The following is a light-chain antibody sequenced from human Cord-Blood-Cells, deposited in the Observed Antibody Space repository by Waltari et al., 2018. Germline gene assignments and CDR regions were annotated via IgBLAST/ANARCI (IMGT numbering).Light chain of an antibody. Sequence: QSALTQPASVSGSPGQSITISCTGPSSDVGSYNLVSWYQQHPGKAPKLMIYDVSKRPSGVSNRFSGSKSGNTASLTISGLQAEDEADYYCCSYAGSSTYVFGTGTKVTVL. CDR3: CSYAGSSTYV. CDR2: DVS. J-gene: IGLJ1*01. V-gene: IGLV2-23*02. CDR1: SSDVGSYNL.